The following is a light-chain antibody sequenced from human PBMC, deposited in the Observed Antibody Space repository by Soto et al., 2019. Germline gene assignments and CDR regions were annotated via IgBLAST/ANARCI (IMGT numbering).Light chain of an antibody. J-gene: IGKJ2*01. Sequence: EIVMTQSPATLSVSPGERATLSCRASQSVSTRLAWYQQKPGQAPRLLIYGASTRATGIPARFSGSGSGTEFTLTISSLQSEDFAVYHCQQYNNRPPEYTFGQGTKLEIK. CDR1: QSVSTR. CDR3: QQYNNRPPEYT. V-gene: IGKV3D-15*01. CDR2: GAS.